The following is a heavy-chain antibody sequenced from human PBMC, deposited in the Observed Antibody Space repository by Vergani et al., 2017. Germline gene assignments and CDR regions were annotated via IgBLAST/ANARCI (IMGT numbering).Heavy chain of an antibody. D-gene: IGHD6-19*01. CDR3: AVAGTKGAFDI. Sequence: VQLVPSGAEVKKPGESLRISCKGSGYSFTSYWISWVRQMPGKGLEWMGWISAYNGNTNYAQKLQGRVTMTTDTSTSTAYMELRSLRSDDTAVYYCAVAGTKGAFDIWGQGTMVTVSS. V-gene: IGHV1-18*04. CDR1: GYSFTSYW. J-gene: IGHJ3*02. CDR2: ISAYNGNT.